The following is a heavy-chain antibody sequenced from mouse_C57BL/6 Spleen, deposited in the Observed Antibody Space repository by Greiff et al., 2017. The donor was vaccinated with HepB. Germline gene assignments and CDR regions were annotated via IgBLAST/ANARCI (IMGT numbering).Heavy chain of an antibody. J-gene: IGHJ2*01. CDR1: GYTFTSYD. Sequence: QVQLKESGPELVKPGASVKLSCKASGYTFTSYDINWVKQRPGQGLEWIGWIYPRDGSTKYNEKLKGKATLTVDTSSSTAYMELHSLTSEDSAVYFCARWSTGTGFDYWGQGTTLTVSS. CDR2: IYPRDGST. D-gene: IGHD4-1*02. CDR3: ARWSTGTGFDY. V-gene: IGHV1-85*01.